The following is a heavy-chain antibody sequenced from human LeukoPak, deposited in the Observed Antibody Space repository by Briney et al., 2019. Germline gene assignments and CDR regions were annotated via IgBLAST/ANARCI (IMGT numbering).Heavy chain of an antibody. CDR3: ARTTYYYDRSGYSYYFDY. Sequence: PSETLSLTCTVSGGSLSSYYWSWIRQPPGKGLEWVWYIYYSGSSNYNPSLKSRVTISVDTSKNQFSLKLSSVTAADTAVYYCARTTYYYDRSGYSYYFDYWGQGTLVTVSS. J-gene: IGHJ4*02. V-gene: IGHV4-59*01. CDR2: IYYSGSS. CDR1: GGSLSSYY. D-gene: IGHD3-22*01.